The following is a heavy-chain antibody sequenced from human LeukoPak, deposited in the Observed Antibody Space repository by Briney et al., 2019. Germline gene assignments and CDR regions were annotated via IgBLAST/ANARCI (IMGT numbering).Heavy chain of an antibody. CDR1: GYTFTSYD. D-gene: IGHD2-21*01. Sequence: APVKVSCKASGYTFTSYDINWVRQATGQGLEWMGWMNPNSGNTGYAQKFQGRVTMTRNTSISTAYMELSSLRSEDTAVYYCARSVYSGYGMDVWGQGTTVTVSS. CDR3: ARSVYSGYGMDV. CDR2: MNPNSGNT. J-gene: IGHJ6*02. V-gene: IGHV1-8*01.